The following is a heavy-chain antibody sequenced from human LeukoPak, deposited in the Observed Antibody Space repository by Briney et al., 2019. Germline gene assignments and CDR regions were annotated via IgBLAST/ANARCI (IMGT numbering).Heavy chain of an antibody. Sequence: GGSLRLSCAASGFTFSDYYMSWIRQAPGKGLEWVPYISSSGSTIYYADSVKGRFTISGDNAKNSLYLQMNSLRAEDTAVYYCARDDLAVAGTFDYWGQGTLVTVSS. D-gene: IGHD6-19*01. J-gene: IGHJ4*02. CDR3: ARDDLAVAGTFDY. CDR2: ISSSGSTI. V-gene: IGHV3-11*01. CDR1: GFTFSDYY.